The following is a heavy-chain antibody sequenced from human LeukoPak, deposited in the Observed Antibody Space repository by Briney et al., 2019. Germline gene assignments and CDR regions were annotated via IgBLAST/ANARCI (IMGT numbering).Heavy chain of an antibody. J-gene: IGHJ5*02. V-gene: IGHV3-11*04. CDR2: ISNSGTTR. CDR1: VFTISDYY. D-gene: IGHD6-19*01. Sequence: GGKLVDSCAGPVFTISDYYMSWIRQAPGRGLEWVSYISNSGTTRYYADSVKGRFTISRDNAKNSLYLQMNSLRAEDTVVYYCARDQTGITVAATGWFDPWGQGTLVTVSS. CDR3: ARDQTGITVAATGWFDP.